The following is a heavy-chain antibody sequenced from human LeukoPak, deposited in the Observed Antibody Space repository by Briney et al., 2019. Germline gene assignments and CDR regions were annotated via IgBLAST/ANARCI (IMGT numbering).Heavy chain of an antibody. Sequence: SQTLSLTCTVSGGSISSGRYDWSWIRQPAGKVLERIGRIYTRGITNYNPAPNTRVTVSVDTSKTPFSLKLSSVPAADTAVYYCARGLGYCSGGSCYPSQYNWFDPWGQGTLVTVSS. CDR3: ARGLGYCSGGSCYPSQYNWFDP. CDR1: GGSISSGRYD. CDR2: IYTRGIT. V-gene: IGHV4-61*02. J-gene: IGHJ5*02. D-gene: IGHD2-15*01.